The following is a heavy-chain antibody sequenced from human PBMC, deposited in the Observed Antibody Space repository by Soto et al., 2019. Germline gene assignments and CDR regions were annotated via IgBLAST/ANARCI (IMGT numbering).Heavy chain of an antibody. CDR2: IKSKTNGETR. Sequence: EVRLVESGGGLVKSGGSLRLSCAASGFAFSNAWMSWVRQAPGKGLEWVGRIKSKTNGETRDYSAPVKGRCIMSRDDTKTALSMQMNSLKTEDTAVYYGTTDDHINRNWGKGTLVTFAS. CDR3: TTDDHINRN. V-gene: IGHV3-15*01. J-gene: IGHJ4*02. CDR1: GFAFSNAW.